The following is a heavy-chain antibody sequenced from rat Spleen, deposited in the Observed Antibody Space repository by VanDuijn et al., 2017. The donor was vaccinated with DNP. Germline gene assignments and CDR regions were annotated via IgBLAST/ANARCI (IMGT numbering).Heavy chain of an antibody. D-gene: IGHD5-1*01. V-gene: IGHV5-27*01. CDR1: GFTFSNYD. J-gene: IGHJ3*01. Sequence: EVQLVESGGGLVQPGRSLKLSCEVSGFTFSNYDMAWVRQAPTKGLEWVASISTSGGSTYYRDSVKGRFTVSRDNAENTLYLQMNSLRSEDTATYYCIRDGDNWDWFAYWGQGTLVTVSS. CDR3: IRDGDNWDWFAY. CDR2: ISTSGGST.